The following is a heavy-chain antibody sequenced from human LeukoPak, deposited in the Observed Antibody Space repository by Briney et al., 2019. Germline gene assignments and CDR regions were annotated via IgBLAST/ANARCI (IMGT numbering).Heavy chain of an antibody. J-gene: IGHJ4*02. Sequence: GGSLRLSCAAXXXXXXSXXMSWVRQAXXXXXXXXXXXXXXGGSTYYADSVKGRFTISRDNSKNTLYLQMNSLRAEDTAVYYCAKSSGGRHIILHVYFDYWGQGTLVTVSS. V-gene: IGHV3-23*01. CDR3: AKSSGGRHIILHVYFDY. CDR1: XXXXXSXX. D-gene: IGHD2-15*01. CDR2: XXXXGGST.